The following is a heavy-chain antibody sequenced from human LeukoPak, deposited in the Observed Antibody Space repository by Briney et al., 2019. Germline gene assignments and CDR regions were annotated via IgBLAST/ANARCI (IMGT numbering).Heavy chain of an antibody. V-gene: IGHV4-61*10. CDR1: GGSISSGDYY. Sequence: SETLSLTCTVSGGSISSGDYYWTWIRQPAGKGLECIGYIHYTGSTNYNPSLKSRVTISVDTSKKQFSLKLSSVTAADTAFYYCARYIVSYPHDAFDIWGQGTMVTVSS. D-gene: IGHD1-26*01. CDR3: ARYIVSYPHDAFDI. J-gene: IGHJ3*02. CDR2: IHYTGST.